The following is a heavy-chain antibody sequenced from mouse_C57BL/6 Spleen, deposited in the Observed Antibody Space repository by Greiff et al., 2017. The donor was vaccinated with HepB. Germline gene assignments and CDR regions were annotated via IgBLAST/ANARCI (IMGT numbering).Heavy chain of an antibody. CDR3: TRDRDYYGSSQFAY. CDR1: GFTFSSYA. Sequence: EVQGVESGEGLVKPGGSLKLSCAASGFTFSSYAMSWVRQTPEKRLEWVAYISSGGDYIYYADTVKGRFTISRDNARNTLYLQMSSLKSEDTAMYYCTRDRDYYGSSQFAYWGQGTLVTVSA. CDR2: ISSGGDYI. J-gene: IGHJ3*01. D-gene: IGHD1-1*01. V-gene: IGHV5-9-1*02.